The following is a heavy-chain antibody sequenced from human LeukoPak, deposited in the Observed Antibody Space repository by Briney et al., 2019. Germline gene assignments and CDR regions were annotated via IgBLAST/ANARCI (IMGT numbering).Heavy chain of an antibody. CDR1: GYSFTSYW. V-gene: IGHV5-10-1*01. J-gene: IGHJ5*02. Sequence: GESLRSSCQGSGYSFTSYWISWVRQMPGKSLEWMGRVDPSDCYTNYSPSFQGHVTISADKSISTAYLQWSSLKASDTAMYYCAREPIVVVVAATHWFDPWGQGTLVTVSS. CDR2: VDPSDCYT. CDR3: AREPIVVVVAATHWFDP. D-gene: IGHD2-15*01.